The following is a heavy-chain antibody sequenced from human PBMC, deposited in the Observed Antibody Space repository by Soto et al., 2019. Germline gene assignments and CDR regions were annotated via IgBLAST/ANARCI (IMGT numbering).Heavy chain of an antibody. D-gene: IGHD6-19*01. J-gene: IGHJ6*02. CDR1: GFTFSSYG. CDR3: AKDSSGWPYYYYGMDV. V-gene: IGHV3-30*18. Sequence: GGSLRLSCAASGFTFSSYGMHWVRQAPGKGLEWVAVISYDGSNKYYADSVKGRFTISRDNSKNTLYLQMNSLRAEDTAVYYCAKDSSGWPYYYYGMDVWGQGTTVTVSS. CDR2: ISYDGSNK.